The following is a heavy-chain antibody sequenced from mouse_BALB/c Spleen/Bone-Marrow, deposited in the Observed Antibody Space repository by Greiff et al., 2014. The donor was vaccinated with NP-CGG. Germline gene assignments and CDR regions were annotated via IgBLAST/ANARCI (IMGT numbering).Heavy chain of an antibody. J-gene: IGHJ4*01. V-gene: IGHV14-4*02. Sequence: VQLQQSGAELVRSGASVKLSCTASGFNIKDYYMHWVKQRPEQGPEWIGWIDPENGDTEYAPKFQGKATMTADTSSNTAYLQLSSLASEDTAVYYCSYGNFAMDYWGQGTSVTVSS. CDR3: SYGNFAMDY. D-gene: IGHD2-1*01. CDR1: GFNIKDYY. CDR2: IDPENGDT.